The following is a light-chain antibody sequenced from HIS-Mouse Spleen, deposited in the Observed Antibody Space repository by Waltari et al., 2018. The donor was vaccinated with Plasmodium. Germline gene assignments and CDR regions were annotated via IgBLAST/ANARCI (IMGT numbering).Light chain of an antibody. J-gene: IGLJ2*01. CDR3: NSRDSSGNHLGVV. V-gene: IGLV3-19*01. CDR2: GKN. CDR1: RPRSYY. Sequence: SSELTQDPAVSVALGQTVRITCQGDRPRSYYASWYQQKPGQAPVLVIYGKNNRPTGMPDRFSGSSSGNTASLTITGAQAEDEADYDCNSRDSSGNHLGVVFGGGTKLTVL.